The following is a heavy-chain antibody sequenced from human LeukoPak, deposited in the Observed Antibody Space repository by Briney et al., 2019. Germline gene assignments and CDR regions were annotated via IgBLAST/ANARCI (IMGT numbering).Heavy chain of an antibody. CDR1: GYTSTSYY. Sequence: GASLKVSCKASGYTSTSYYMYWVRHAPGHGLVWMGIINPSAVSTSSAQKFYGRVTITRDTTTRTDYMERSRLRSEGTAAYYSSRGGRERYSSRWTDAFDIWGQGTMVTVSS. J-gene: IGHJ3*02. CDR3: SRGGRERYSSRWTDAFDI. D-gene: IGHD6-19*01. CDR2: INPSAVST. V-gene: IGHV1-46*01.